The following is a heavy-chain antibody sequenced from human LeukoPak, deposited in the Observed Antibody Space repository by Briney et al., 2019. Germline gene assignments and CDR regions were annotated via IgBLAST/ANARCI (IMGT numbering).Heavy chain of an antibody. CDR2: INTDGSST. D-gene: IGHD4-23*01. CDR3: AKDIYGGDPDDAFDI. V-gene: IGHV3-74*01. J-gene: IGHJ3*02. CDR1: GFTFSSYW. Sequence: GGSLRLSCAASGFTFSSYWMHWVRQAPGKGLVWVSRINTDGSSTSYADSVKGRFTISRDNAKNSLYLQMNSLRAEDTALYYCAKDIYGGDPDDAFDIWGQGTLVTVSS.